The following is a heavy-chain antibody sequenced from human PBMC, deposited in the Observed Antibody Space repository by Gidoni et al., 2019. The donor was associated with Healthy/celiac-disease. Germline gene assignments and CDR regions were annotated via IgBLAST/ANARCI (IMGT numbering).Heavy chain of an antibody. CDR1: GFTFSSSS. J-gene: IGHJ6*02. V-gene: IGHV3-48*04. CDR2: ISSSSSTI. CDR3: ARDKTLNCSSTSCFDPGYYYYGMDV. D-gene: IGHD2-2*01. Sequence: EVQLVESGGGLVQPGGSLSLSCAASGFTFSSSSMNWFRQAPGKGLEWVSYISSSSSTIYYADSVKGRFTISRDNAKNSLYLQMNSLRAEDTAVYYCARDKTLNCSSTSCFDPGYYYYGMDVWGQGTTVTVSS.